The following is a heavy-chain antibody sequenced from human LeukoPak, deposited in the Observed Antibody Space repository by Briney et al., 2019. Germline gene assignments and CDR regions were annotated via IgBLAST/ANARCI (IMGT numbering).Heavy chain of an antibody. CDR2: IYYTGST. D-gene: IGHD3-10*01. CDR3: ARHSGSGSLSRPFDP. V-gene: IGHV4-39*01. Sequence: SETLSLTCSVSGGSVTSGGVYWGWLRQPPGKGPEWIATIYYTGSTYYNPSLQSRVNISIDTSKNQFSLRLTSVTATDTAVYHCARHSGSGSLSRPFDPWGQGTLVTVSS. CDR1: GGSVTSGGVY. J-gene: IGHJ5*02.